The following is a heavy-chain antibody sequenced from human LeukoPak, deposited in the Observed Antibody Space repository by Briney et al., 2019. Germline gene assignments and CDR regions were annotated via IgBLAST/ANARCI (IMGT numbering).Heavy chain of an antibody. J-gene: IGHJ4*02. Sequence: GGSLRLSCAASGFTFSSYSMNWVRQAPGKGLEWVSSISSSSSYIYYADSVKGRFTISRDNAKNSLYLQMNSLRAEDTAVYYCARDMGIAVVPDYWGQGTLVTVSS. D-gene: IGHD6-19*01. V-gene: IGHV3-21*01. CDR1: GFTFSSYS. CDR3: ARDMGIAVVPDY. CDR2: ISSSSSYI.